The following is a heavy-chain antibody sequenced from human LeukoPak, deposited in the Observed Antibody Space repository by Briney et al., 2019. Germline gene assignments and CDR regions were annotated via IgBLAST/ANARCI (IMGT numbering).Heavy chain of an antibody. CDR1: GFTFSKYA. CDR2: ISGSDGNT. CDR3: ASRTGVY. Sequence: GGSLRLSCAASGFTFSKYAMSWVRQAPGKGLEWVSAISGSDGNTFYADSVKGRFTISRDNAMNTLYLQMNNLRAEDTAVYYCASRTGVYWGQGTLVSVSS. D-gene: IGHD1-14*01. V-gene: IGHV3-23*01. J-gene: IGHJ4*02.